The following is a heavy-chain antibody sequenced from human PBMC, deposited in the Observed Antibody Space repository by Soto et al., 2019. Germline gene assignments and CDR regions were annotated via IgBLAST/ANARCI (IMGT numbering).Heavy chain of an antibody. V-gene: IGHV4-39*02. CDR1: PRSIGSISYF. CDR2: IDFRGTT. Sequence: SEPLSRPWTVSPRSIGSISYFWAWIRRPPGKGLEWIGSIDFRGTTYTNPSLESRVTISVDTSKNHFSLKLDSVTAADTALYYCSRRAPEGFDPWGRGTLVTVSS. CDR3: SRRAPEGFDP. J-gene: IGHJ5*02.